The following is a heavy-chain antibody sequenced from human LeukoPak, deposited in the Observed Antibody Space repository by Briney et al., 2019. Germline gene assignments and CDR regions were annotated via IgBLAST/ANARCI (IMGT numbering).Heavy chain of an antibody. J-gene: IGHJ4*02. V-gene: IGHV3-23*01. Sequence: GGSLRLSCAASGFTFSSYAMSWVRQAPGKGLEWVSTISNSDGKTYYADSVKGRFTISRDNAKNSLYLQMNSLRAEDTAVYYCARDLLRYSSSWYGGFDYWGQGTLVTVSS. D-gene: IGHD6-13*01. CDR2: ISNSDGKT. CDR3: ARDLLRYSSSWYGGFDY. CDR1: GFTFSSYA.